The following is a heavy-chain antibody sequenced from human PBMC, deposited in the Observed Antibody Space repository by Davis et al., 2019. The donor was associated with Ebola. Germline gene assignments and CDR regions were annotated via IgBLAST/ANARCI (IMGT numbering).Heavy chain of an antibody. V-gene: IGHV1-69*06. CDR3: ARDEEEGTYYYYGMDV. Sequence: AASVKVSCKASGGTFSSYAISWVRQAPGQGLEWMGGIIPIFGTANYAQKFQGRVTITADKSTSTAYMELSSLRSEDTAVYYCARDEEEGTYYYYGMDVWGQGTTVTVSS. CDR1: GGTFSSYA. J-gene: IGHJ6*02. CDR2: IIPIFGTA.